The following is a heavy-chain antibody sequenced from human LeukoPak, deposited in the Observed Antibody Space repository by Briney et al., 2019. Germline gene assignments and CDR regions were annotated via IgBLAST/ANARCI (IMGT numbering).Heavy chain of an antibody. CDR1: GFTFSSYA. CDR3: ARVPGYSSSWYARPAIYYYGMDV. J-gene: IGHJ6*02. V-gene: IGHV3-30-3*01. Sequence: PGGSLRLSCAASGFTFSSYAMHWVRQAPGKGLEWVAVISYDGSNKYYADSVKGRFTISRDNSKNTLYLQMNSLRAEDTAVYYCARVPGYSSSWYARPAIYYYGMDVWGQGTTVTVSS. D-gene: IGHD6-13*01. CDR2: ISYDGSNK.